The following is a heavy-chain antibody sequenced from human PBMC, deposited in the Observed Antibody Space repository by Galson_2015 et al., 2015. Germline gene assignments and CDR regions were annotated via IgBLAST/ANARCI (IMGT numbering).Heavy chain of an antibody. CDR3: ARDWGDCSSTSCYMLDI. D-gene: IGHD2-2*01. CDR1: GGTFSSYA. CDR2: IIPIFGTA. J-gene: IGHJ3*02. Sequence: SVKVSCKASGGTFSSYAISWVRQAPGQGLEWMGGIIPIFGTANYAQKFQGRVTITADKSTSTAYMELSSLRSEDTAVYYCARDWGDCSSTSCYMLDIWGQGTMVTVSS. V-gene: IGHV1-69*06.